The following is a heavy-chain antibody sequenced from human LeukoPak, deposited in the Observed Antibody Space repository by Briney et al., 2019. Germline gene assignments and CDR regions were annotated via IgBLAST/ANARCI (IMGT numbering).Heavy chain of an antibody. CDR2: IRSSGDNT. V-gene: IGHV3-64*02. J-gene: IGHJ3*02. CDR3: ARVGSWDAYDI. CDR1: GFTFSDYA. Sequence: QSVGSLRLSCAASGFTFSDYAMHWVRQAPGRGPEYVSAIRSSGDNTYYADSVKGRFTISRDNSKNTLYLQMGSLRAEDMAVYYCARVGSWDAYDIWGQGTMVTVSS. D-gene: IGHD1-26*01.